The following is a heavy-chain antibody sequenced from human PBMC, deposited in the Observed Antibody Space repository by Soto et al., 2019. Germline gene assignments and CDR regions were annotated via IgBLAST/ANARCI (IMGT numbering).Heavy chain of an antibody. V-gene: IGHV4-31*03. CDR3: ARSVVRFLERLKWFDP. CDR2: IYYSGST. D-gene: IGHD3-3*01. J-gene: IGHJ5*02. Sequence: SETLSLTCTVSGGSISSGGYYWSWIRQHPGKGLEWIGYIYYSGSTYYNPSLKSRVTISVDTSKNQFSLKLSSVTAADTAVYYCARSVVRFLERLKWFDPRGQGTLVTVSS. CDR1: GGSISSGGYY.